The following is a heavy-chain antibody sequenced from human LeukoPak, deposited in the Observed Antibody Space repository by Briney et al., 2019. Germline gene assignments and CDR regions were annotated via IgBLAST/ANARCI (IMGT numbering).Heavy chain of an antibody. CDR2: ISSGGGTT. CDR1: GFTYSNYA. J-gene: IGHJ4*02. Sequence: GGSLRLSRAASGFTYSNYAMNWVRQAPGKGLEWVSGISSGGGTTYYVDSVKGRFIISRDNSKNTLYLQMDSLRAEDTAVYYCTKAGIAVPATPDYWGQGTLVTVSS. D-gene: IGHD6-19*01. V-gene: IGHV3-23*01. CDR3: TKAGIAVPATPDY.